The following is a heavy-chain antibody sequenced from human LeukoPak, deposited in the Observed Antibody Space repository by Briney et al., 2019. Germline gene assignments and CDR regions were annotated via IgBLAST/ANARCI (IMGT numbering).Heavy chain of an antibody. Sequence: PGGSLRLSCAASGFTFSSYSMNWVRQAPGKGLEWVSSISSSSSYTYYADSVKGRFTISRDNAKNSLYLQMNSLRAEDTAVYYCARLRFGELLNDYWGQGTLVTVSS. V-gene: IGHV3-21*01. CDR2: ISSSSSYT. J-gene: IGHJ4*02. CDR1: GFTFSSYS. CDR3: ARLRFGELLNDY. D-gene: IGHD3-10*01.